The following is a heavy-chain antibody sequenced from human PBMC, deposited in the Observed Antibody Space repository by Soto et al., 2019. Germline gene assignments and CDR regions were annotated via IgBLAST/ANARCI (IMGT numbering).Heavy chain of an antibody. J-gene: IGHJ5*02. CDR1: GGSISSYY. Sequence: SETLSLTCTVSGGSISSYYWSWIRQPPGKGLEWIGYIYYSGSTNYNPSLKSRVTISVDTSKNQFSLKLSSVTAADTAVYYCARGSDNWNYGFGFDPWGQGTLVTVSS. CDR3: ARGSDNWNYGFGFDP. V-gene: IGHV4-59*01. D-gene: IGHD1-7*01. CDR2: IYYSGST.